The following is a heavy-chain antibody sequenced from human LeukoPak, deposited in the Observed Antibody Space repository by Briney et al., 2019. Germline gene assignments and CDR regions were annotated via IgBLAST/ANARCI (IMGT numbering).Heavy chain of an antibody. CDR2: IYYSGST. V-gene: IGHV4-61*01. CDR3: ARGSETASWMIQH. J-gene: IGHJ1*01. D-gene: IGHD2-2*01. CDR1: GGSVSSGTYY. Sequence: IPSETLSLTCTVSGGSVSSGTYYWSWIRQPPGKGLEWIGYIYYSGSTNYNPSLKSRVTISVDTSKNQFSLKLSSVTAADTAVYYCARGSETASWMIQHWGQGTLVTVSS.